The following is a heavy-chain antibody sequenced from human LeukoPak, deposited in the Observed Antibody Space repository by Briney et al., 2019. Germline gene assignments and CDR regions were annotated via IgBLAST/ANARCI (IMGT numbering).Heavy chain of an antibody. CDR1: GFTFSHFF. D-gene: IGHD3-16*01. V-gene: IGHV3-11*01. J-gene: IGHJ4*02. CDR3: AKDDYVWGSPPTDY. Sequence: GGSLRLSCAASGFTFSHFFMNWIRQAPGKGLECVSYIGSGGSPIYYADSVKGRFTISRDDAKKSLYLQMNSLRAEDTAVYYCAKDDYVWGSPPTDYWGQGTLVTVSS. CDR2: IGSGGSPI.